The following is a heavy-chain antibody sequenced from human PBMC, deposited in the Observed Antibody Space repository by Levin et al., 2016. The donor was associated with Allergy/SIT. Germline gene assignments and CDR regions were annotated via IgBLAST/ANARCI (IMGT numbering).Heavy chain of an antibody. V-gene: IGHV3-9*01. D-gene: IGHD1-26*01. CDR1: GFTFGGYA. Sequence: SLKISCVASGFTFGGYAMTWVRQLPGKGLEWVSGISWNSGSIDYADSVKGRFTISRDNAKNSLYLQMNSLRAEDTALYYCTKARVGRWWIDPWGQGTLVTVSS. CDR3: TKARVGRWWIDP. J-gene: IGHJ5*02. CDR2: ISWNSGSI.